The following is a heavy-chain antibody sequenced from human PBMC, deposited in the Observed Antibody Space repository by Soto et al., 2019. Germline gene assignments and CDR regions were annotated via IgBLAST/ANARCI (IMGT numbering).Heavy chain of an antibody. CDR3: ARVDDYVWASPPDY. J-gene: IGHJ4*02. V-gene: IGHV4-4*02. CDR1: GGSISSSNW. Sequence: QVQLQESGPGLVKPSGTLSLTCAVSGGSISSSNWWSWARQPPGKGLEWIGGIYHSGSTNYNPPLKSRVTLSVPNSKTHSPLNLSSVTAAHTAVYYCARVDDYVWASPPDYWGQGTLVTVSS. CDR2: IYHSGST. D-gene: IGHD3-16*01.